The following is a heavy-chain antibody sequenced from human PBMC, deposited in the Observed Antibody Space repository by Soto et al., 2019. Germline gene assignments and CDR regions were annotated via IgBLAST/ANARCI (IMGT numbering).Heavy chain of an antibody. CDR3: ARGYCTNGVCYGNYYYYGMDV. D-gene: IGHD2-8*01. J-gene: IGHJ6*02. Sequence: QVQLVESGGGVVQPGRSPRLSCAASGFTFSSYAMHWVRQAPGKGLEWVAVISYDGSNKYYADSVKGRFTISRDNSKNTLYLQMNSLRAEDTAVYYCARGYCTNGVCYGNYYYYGMDVWGQGTTVTVSS. V-gene: IGHV3-30-3*01. CDR1: GFTFSSYA. CDR2: ISYDGSNK.